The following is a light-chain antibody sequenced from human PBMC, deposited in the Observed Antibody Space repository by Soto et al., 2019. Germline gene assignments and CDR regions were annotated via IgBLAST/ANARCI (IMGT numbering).Light chain of an antibody. V-gene: IGKV3-11*02. CDR3: QKRCKWPPEGT. J-gene: IGKJ3*01. CDR1: QSVRSF. Sequence: EIVLTQSPATLSLSPGESATLSCRASQSVRSFLAWYQQKPGLPPRLLIYDASKRATGIPARFTGSGSGRDFTLTISSLEPDDFAVYYCQKRCKWPPEGTFAPGAKVDIK. CDR2: DAS.